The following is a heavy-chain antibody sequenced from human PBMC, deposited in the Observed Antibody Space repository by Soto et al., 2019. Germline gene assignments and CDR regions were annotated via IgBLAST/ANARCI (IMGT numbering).Heavy chain of an antibody. D-gene: IGHD3-10*01. J-gene: IGHJ6*03. CDR3: ARDRVESSYYMDV. Sequence: GGSLRLSCAASGFTFSSYGMHWVRQAPGKGLEWVAVIWYDGSNKYYADSVKGRFTISRDNSKNTLYLQMNSLRAEDTAVYYCARDRVESSYYMDVWGKGTTVTVSS. V-gene: IGHV3-33*01. CDR1: GFTFSSYG. CDR2: IWYDGSNK.